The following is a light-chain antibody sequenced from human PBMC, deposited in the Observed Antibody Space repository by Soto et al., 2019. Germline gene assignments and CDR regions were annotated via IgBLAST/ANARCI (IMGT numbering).Light chain of an antibody. CDR1: QSISTW. V-gene: IGKV1-5*03. CDR2: KAS. J-gene: IGKJ1*01. CDR3: QQYSAYPLT. Sequence: DVHMTQSPSTLSASVGDRVTITCRASQSISTWLAWYQQKPAEAPKLLISKASSLECGIPSRFSGSRSGTEFTLTISSLQPDDFASYYCQQYSAYPLTFDQGTKVEVK.